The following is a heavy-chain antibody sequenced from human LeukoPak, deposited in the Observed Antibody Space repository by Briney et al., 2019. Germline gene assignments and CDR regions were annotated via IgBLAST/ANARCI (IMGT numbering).Heavy chain of an antibody. CDR3: ARVPHAMVRGVIITEFYFDY. V-gene: IGHV3-21*01. Sequence: GGSLRLSCAASGLTFSSYSMNWVRQAPGKGLEWVSPISSSSNYIYYADSVKGRFTISRDNAKNSLYLQMNSLRAEDTAVYYCARVPHAMVRGVIITEFYFDYWGQGTLVTGSS. CDR1: GLTFSSYS. J-gene: IGHJ4*02. CDR2: ISSSSNYI. D-gene: IGHD3-10*01.